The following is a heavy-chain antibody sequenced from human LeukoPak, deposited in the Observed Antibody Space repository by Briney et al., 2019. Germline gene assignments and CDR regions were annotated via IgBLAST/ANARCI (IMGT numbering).Heavy chain of an antibody. D-gene: IGHD7-27*01. CDR3: AKDQELGTASYYFDY. J-gene: IGHJ4*02. Sequence: GGSLRLSCAASGFTFSSYGMHWVRQAPGKGLEWVAVISYDGSNKYYADSVKGRFTISRDNSKNTLYLQMNSLRAEDTAVYYCAKDQELGTASYYFDYWGQGTLVTVSS. V-gene: IGHV3-30*18. CDR1: GFTFSSYG. CDR2: ISYDGSNK.